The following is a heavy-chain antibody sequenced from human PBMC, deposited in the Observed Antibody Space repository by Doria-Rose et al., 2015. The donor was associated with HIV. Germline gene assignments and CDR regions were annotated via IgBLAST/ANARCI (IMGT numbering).Heavy chain of an antibody. V-gene: IGHV2-26*02. Sequence: QITLKESGPVLVKPTETLTLTCTVSGVSLSSPGMGVSWIRQPPGKALEWLANVISDDDRSYNTALKSRLTISRGTSKSQVVLTMTDMDPVDTATYYCARIKSSRWYHKYYFDFWGQGTLVIVSA. D-gene: IGHD6-13*01. CDR2: VISDDDR. CDR3: ARIKSSRWYHKYYFDF. J-gene: IGHJ4*02. CDR1: GVSLSSPGMG.